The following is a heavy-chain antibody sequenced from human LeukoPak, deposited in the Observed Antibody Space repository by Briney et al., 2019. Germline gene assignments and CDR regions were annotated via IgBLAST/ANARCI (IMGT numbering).Heavy chain of an antibody. CDR1: GGTFSSYA. CDR2: IIPIFGTA. Sequence: ASVKVSCKASGGTFSSYAISWVRQAPGQGLEWMGGIIPIFGTANYAQKFQGRVTITADKSTSTAYMELSSLRSEDTAVYYCATRGGVDYYDSSGYYWTWYYYYMDVWGKGTTVTVSS. V-gene: IGHV1-69*06. CDR3: ATRGGVDYYDSSGYYWTWYYYYMDV. J-gene: IGHJ6*03. D-gene: IGHD3-22*01.